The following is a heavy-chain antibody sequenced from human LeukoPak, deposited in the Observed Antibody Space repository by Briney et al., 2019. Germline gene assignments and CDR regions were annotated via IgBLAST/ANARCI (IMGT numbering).Heavy chain of an antibody. J-gene: IGHJ5*02. CDR2: IYYSGST. CDR1: GGSISSGDYY. D-gene: IGHD4-17*01. Sequence: SGTLSLTCTVSGGSISSGDYYWSWIRQPPGKGLEWIGYIYYSGSTYYNSSLKSRVTISIQTSKNQFSLKLTSVTAADTAVYYCAGDYGDLLTGIRFDTWGQGTLVTVSS. CDR3: AGDYGDLLTGIRFDT. V-gene: IGHV4-30-4*01.